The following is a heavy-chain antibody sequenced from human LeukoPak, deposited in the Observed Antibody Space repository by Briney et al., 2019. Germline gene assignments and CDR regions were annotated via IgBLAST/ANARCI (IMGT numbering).Heavy chain of an antibody. D-gene: IGHD3-16*01. Sequence: PSETLSLTCTISSGSISSYYWSWIRQPPGKGLEWIGYISHSGNSNYNPSLKSRVTISVDSSKTQFSLKLSSVPAADTAFYYCARHVEGGGLDCGGQGTLVTVS. CDR1: SGSISSYY. CDR2: ISHSGNS. J-gene: IGHJ4*02. V-gene: IGHV4-59*08. CDR3: ARHVEGGGLDC.